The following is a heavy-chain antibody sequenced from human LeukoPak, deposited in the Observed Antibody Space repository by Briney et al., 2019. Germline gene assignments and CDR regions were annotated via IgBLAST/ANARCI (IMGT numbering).Heavy chain of an antibody. V-gene: IGHV3-30*02. CDR2: IRYEGSNK. Sequence: GGSLRLSWAASGFTFSSYGMHWVRQAPGKGLEGVAFIRYEGSNKYYADSVKGRFTISRDNSKNPLYLQMNSLRAEDTAVYYCAKDLGRYDFWSGYSPFDYWGQGTLVTVSS. J-gene: IGHJ4*02. D-gene: IGHD3-3*01. CDR3: AKDLGRYDFWSGYSPFDY. CDR1: GFTFSSYG.